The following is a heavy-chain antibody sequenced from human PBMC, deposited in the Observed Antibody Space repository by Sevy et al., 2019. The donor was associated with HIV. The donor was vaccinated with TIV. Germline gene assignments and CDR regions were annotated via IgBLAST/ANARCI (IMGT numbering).Heavy chain of an antibody. CDR3: VKALNPALESMLEVNLRSLKGFDV. CDR1: GFTFNTHA. Sequence: GGSLRLSCAASGFTFNTHAMNWVRQAPGKGLEWVSVISGPGYGTNYADSVKGRFTISRDNSKNTLFLPMNSLRDDDTAVYYCVKALNPALESMLEVNLRSLKGFDVWGQGTMVTVS. CDR2: ISGPGYGT. V-gene: IGHV3-23*01. D-gene: IGHD3-22*01. J-gene: IGHJ3*01.